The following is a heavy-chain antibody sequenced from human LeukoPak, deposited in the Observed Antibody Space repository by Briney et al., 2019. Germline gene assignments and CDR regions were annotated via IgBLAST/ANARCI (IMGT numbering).Heavy chain of an antibody. D-gene: IGHD3-10*01. CDR1: GYSISSGYY. J-gene: IGHJ4*02. Sequence: PSETLSLTCTVSGYSISSGYYWGWIRQPPGKGLEWIGSIYHSGSTYYNPSLKSRVTISVDTSKNQFSLKLSSVTAADTAVYYCARVPLWFGEMYYFDYWGQGTLVTVSS. V-gene: IGHV4-38-2*02. CDR3: ARVPLWFGEMYYFDY. CDR2: IYHSGST.